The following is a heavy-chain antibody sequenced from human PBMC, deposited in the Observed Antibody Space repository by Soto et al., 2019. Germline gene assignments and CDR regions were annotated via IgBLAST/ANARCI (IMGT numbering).Heavy chain of an antibody. J-gene: IGHJ2*01. D-gene: IGHD2-15*01. Sequence: GGSLRLSCAASGFTFSSYAMHWVRQAPGKGLEYVSAISSNGGSTYYANSVKGRLTITRDNSKKTLYLQMGSLRAEDMAVYYCARDWGKSFSGGSCYLYWYFDLWGRGTLVTVSS. CDR1: GFTFSSYA. V-gene: IGHV3-64*01. CDR3: ARDWGKSFSGGSCYLYWYFDL. CDR2: ISSNGGST.